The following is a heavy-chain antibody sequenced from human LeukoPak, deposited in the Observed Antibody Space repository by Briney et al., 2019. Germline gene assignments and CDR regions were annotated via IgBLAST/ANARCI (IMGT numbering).Heavy chain of an antibody. V-gene: IGHV4-34*01. D-gene: IGHD3-22*01. J-gene: IGHJ5*02. CDR3: ARDYYYAGSGYDP. CDR2: INHSGST. Sequence: KPTETLSLTCAVYGGSFSGYYWSWIRQPPGKGLEWIGEINHSGSTNYNPSLKSRVTISVDTSKNQFSLKLSSVTAADTAVYYCARDYYYAGSGYDPWGQGTLVTVSP. CDR1: GGSFSGYY.